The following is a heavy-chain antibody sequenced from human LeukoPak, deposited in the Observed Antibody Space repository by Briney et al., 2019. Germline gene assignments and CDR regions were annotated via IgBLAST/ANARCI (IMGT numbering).Heavy chain of an antibody. CDR2: ISYTEST. V-gene: IGHV4-59*01. CDR1: GGSISSYY. CDR3: ASLLGSARGSYLFDF. D-gene: IGHD1-26*01. J-gene: IGHJ4*02. Sequence: SETLSLTCTVSGGSISSYYWSWIRQPPGKGLEWIGYISYTESTNYNPPLKSRVPMSLDTSKNQFSLKVNSVTAADTAVYYCASLLGSARGSYLFDFWGQGTQVTVSS.